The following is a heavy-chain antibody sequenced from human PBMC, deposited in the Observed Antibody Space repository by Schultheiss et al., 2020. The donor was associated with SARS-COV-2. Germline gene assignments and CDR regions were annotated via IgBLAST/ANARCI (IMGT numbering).Heavy chain of an antibody. CDR1: GGSFSGYY. CDR3: ASTLGPYCSSTSCYDRGDV. V-gene: IGHV4-34*01. J-gene: IGHJ6*04. D-gene: IGHD2-2*01. Sequence: SQTLSFTCAVYGGSFSGYYWSWIRQPPGKGLEWIGEINHSGSTNYNPSLKSRVTISVDTSKNQFSLKLSSVTAADTAVYYCASTLGPYCSSTSCYDRGDVWGKGTTVTVSS. CDR2: INHSGST.